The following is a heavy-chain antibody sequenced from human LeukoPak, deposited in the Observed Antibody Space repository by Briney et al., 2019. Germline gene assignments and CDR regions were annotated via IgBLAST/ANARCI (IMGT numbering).Heavy chain of an antibody. V-gene: IGHV1-18*01. CDR3: ARDIGLVRGIIMAH. D-gene: IGHD3-10*01. Sequence: GASVKVSCKASGYTFTNYGISWVRQAPGQGLEWVAWISLSTGAPSYAQKFQGRVTLTTDTSTSTAYMELRSLKSDDTAVYYCARDIGLVRGIIMAHWGQGTQVIVSS. CDR2: ISLSTGAP. J-gene: IGHJ1*01. CDR1: GYTFTNYG.